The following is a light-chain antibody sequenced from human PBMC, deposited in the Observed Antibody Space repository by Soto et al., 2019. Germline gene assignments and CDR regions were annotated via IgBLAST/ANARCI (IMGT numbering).Light chain of an antibody. CDR3: QQYYTTPVT. Sequence: DIVMTQSPDSLAVSLGERATINCKSSQNVLYSSNNKNYLAWYPQKPGQPPKLLIYWASTRESGVPDRFSGSGSGTDFTLTISSLQAEDVALYYCQQYYTTPVTCGPGTKVDIK. CDR1: QNVLYSSNNKNY. V-gene: IGKV4-1*01. CDR2: WAS. J-gene: IGKJ3*01.